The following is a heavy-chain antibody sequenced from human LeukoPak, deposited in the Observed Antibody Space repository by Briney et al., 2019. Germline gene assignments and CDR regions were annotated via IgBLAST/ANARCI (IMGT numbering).Heavy chain of an antibody. Sequence: ASVKVSCKASGYTFTSYGISWVRQAPGQGLEWMGWISAYNGNTNYAQKLQGRVTMTTDTSTSTAYMELRSLRSDDTAVYYCASSRTYYGSGNDAFDIWGQGTMVTVSS. J-gene: IGHJ3*02. CDR1: GYTFTSYG. CDR2: ISAYNGNT. CDR3: ASSRTYYGSGNDAFDI. V-gene: IGHV1-18*01. D-gene: IGHD3-10*01.